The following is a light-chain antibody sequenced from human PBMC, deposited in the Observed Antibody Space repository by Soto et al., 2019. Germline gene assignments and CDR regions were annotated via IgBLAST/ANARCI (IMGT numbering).Light chain of an antibody. CDR1: QSISSY. CDR3: QQSYSTLPT. Sequence: DIQMTQSPSSLSASVGDRVTITCRASQSISSYLNWYQQKPGKAPKLLIYAAPSLQSGVPSRFSGSGSGTDFTLTISSLQPEDFATYYCQQSYSTLPTFGGGTKVEIK. CDR2: AAP. V-gene: IGKV1-39*01. J-gene: IGKJ4*01.